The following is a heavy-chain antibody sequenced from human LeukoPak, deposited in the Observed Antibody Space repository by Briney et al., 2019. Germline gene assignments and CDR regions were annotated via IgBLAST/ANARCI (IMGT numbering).Heavy chain of an antibody. J-gene: IGHJ4*02. CDR2: IYYSGST. D-gene: IGHD2-21*02. V-gene: IGHV4-59*12. CDR3: ARLAYCGGDCYSGFDY. Sequence: SETLSLTCTVSGGSISSYYWSWIRQPPGKGLEWIGYIYYSGSTYYNPSLKSRVTISVDTSKNQFSLKLSSVTAADTAVYYCARLAYCGGDCYSGFDYWGQGTLVTVSS. CDR1: GGSISSYY.